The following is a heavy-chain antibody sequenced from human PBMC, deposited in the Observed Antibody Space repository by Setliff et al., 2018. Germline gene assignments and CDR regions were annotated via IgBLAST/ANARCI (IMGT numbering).Heavy chain of an antibody. J-gene: IGHJ6*02. V-gene: IGHV1-18*01. CDR3: AKEPAISLTEAIRRSYYDYALDV. D-gene: IGHD3-9*01. CDR1: GFTFTNSV. Sequence: ASVKVSCKPSGFTFTNSVVNWVRQAPGQGLEGVGWLSPYTGNTYSAQKFQGRLTLTTDTGSDTASMELRNLRTDDAAIYYCAKEPAISLTEAIRRSYYDYALDVWGQGTTVTVSS. CDR2: LSPYTGNT.